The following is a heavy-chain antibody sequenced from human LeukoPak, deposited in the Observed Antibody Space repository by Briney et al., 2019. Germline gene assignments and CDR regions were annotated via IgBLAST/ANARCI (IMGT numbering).Heavy chain of an antibody. Sequence: GGSLSLSCAASGFTFSSFTMNWVRQAPGKGLEWASSISPTGISTWHVDSVKGRFTISRDNAKNSVHLQMTNLRVDDTAVYYCGRDYLGESGAGGPWGQGILVTVSS. V-gene: IGHV3-21*01. J-gene: IGHJ5*02. CDR2: ISPTGIST. CDR3: GRDYLGESGAGGP. CDR1: GFTFSSFT. D-gene: IGHD3-10*01.